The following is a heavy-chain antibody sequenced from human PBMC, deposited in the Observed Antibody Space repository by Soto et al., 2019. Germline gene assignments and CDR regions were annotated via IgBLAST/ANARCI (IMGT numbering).Heavy chain of an antibody. CDR2: ISGSGGST. J-gene: IGHJ5*02. CDR3: AKDTPYCSGGSCYSGWFDP. Sequence: PVGSLRLSCAASGFTFSSYAMSWVRQAPGKGLEWVSAISGSGGSTYYADSVKGRFTISRDNSKNTLYLQMNSLRAEDTAVYYCAKDTPYCSGGSCYSGWFDPWGQGTLVTVSS. D-gene: IGHD2-15*01. V-gene: IGHV3-23*01. CDR1: GFTFSSYA.